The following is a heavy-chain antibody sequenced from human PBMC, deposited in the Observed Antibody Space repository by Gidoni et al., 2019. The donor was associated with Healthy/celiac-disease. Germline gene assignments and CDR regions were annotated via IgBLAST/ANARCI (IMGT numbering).Heavy chain of an antibody. CDR1: GFTFSSYA. Sequence: QVQLVESGGGVVQPGRSLRLSCAASGFTFSSYAMHWGRQAPGKGLEWVAVISYDGSNKYYADSVKGRFTISRDNSKNTLYLQMNSLRAEDTAVYYCAREGAAYYYGSGSYQPLDYWGQGTLVTVSS. J-gene: IGHJ4*02. D-gene: IGHD3-10*01. CDR3: AREGAAYYYGSGSYQPLDY. CDR2: ISYDGSNK. V-gene: IGHV3-30*04.